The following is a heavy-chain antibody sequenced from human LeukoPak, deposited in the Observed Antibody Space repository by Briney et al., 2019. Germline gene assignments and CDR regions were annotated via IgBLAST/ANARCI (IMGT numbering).Heavy chain of an antibody. V-gene: IGHV3-48*03. J-gene: IGHJ4*02. Sequence: GGSLRLSCAASGFTFSSYEMNWVRQAPGKGLEWVSYISSSGSTINYADSVKGRFTISRDNAKNSLYLQMNSLRAEDTAVYYCARDPIYYDSSGHSPRFDYWGQGTLATVSS. D-gene: IGHD3-22*01. CDR3: ARDPIYYDSSGHSPRFDY. CDR2: ISSSGSTI. CDR1: GFTFSSYE.